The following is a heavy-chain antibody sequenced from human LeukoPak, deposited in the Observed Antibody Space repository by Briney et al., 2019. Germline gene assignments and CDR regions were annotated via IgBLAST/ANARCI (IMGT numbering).Heavy chain of an antibody. D-gene: IGHD6-13*01. Sequence: PSETLSLTCTVSGGSISSYYWSWIRQPPGKGLEWIWYIYYSGSTTYNPSLKCRVTISVDTSKNKFSLNLSSVAAADTAVYYCARDLVAAAPHNDAFDIWGQGTMVTVSS. J-gene: IGHJ3*02. CDR1: GGSISSYY. CDR2: IYYSGST. CDR3: ARDLVAAAPHNDAFDI. V-gene: IGHV4-59*01.